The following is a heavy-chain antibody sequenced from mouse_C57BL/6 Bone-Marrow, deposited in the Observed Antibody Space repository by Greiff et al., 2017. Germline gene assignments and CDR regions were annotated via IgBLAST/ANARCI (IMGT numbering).Heavy chain of an antibody. Sequence: VQLQQSGPELVKPGASVKISCKASGYSFTGYFMNWVMQSHGQSLEWIGRINPYNGDTFYNQKFKGKATLTVDKSSSTAHMELRSLTSEDSAVYYCARGYFDVWGTGTTVTVSS. J-gene: IGHJ1*03. CDR1: GYSFTGYF. CDR3: ARGYFDV. CDR2: INPYNGDT. V-gene: IGHV1-20*01.